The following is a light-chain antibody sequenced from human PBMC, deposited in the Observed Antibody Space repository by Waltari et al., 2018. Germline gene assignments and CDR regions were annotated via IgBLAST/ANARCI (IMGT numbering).Light chain of an antibody. CDR2: EVT. CDR3: SSYAGGSWV. Sequence: QSALTQPPSASGSPGQSVTISCTGTSSDVGGFNYVSWYQQNPGKVPKLMIYEVTKRPSGVPDRFSGSKSGNTASLTVSGLQTEDEAGYYCSSYAGGSWVFGGGTKLTVL. CDR1: SSDVGGFNY. V-gene: IGLV2-8*01. J-gene: IGLJ3*02.